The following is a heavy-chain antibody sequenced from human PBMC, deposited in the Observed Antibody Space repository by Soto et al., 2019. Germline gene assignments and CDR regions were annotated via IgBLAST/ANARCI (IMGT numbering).Heavy chain of an antibody. CDR1: GGTFSTYT. CDR3: AGDPDSHYNDSHAYSNP. J-gene: IGHJ5*02. Sequence: QVQLVQSGAEVKKPGSSVKVSCKASGGTFSTYTITWVRQAPGQGLEWMGRIIPIIGIINYAQKFQGRVTITADKFTGTAYMELTRLRSDDTAVYYCAGDPDSHYNDSHAYSNPWGQGTLVTVSS. D-gene: IGHD3-22*01. CDR2: IIPIIGII. V-gene: IGHV1-69*08.